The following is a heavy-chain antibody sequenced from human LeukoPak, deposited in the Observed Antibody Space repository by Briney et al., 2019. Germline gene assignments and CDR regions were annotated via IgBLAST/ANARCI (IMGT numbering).Heavy chain of an antibody. CDR2: IKQDGSEK. J-gene: IGHJ6*03. CDR1: GFTFSSYW. Sequence: GGSLRLSCAASGFTFSSYWMSWVRQAPGKGLEWVANIKQDGSEKYYVDSVKGRFTISRDNAKNSLYLQMNSLRAEDTAVYYCARGSSVGATNYYYYMDVWGKGTTVTVSS. D-gene: IGHD1-26*01. V-gene: IGHV3-7*01. CDR3: ARGSSVGATNYYYYMDV.